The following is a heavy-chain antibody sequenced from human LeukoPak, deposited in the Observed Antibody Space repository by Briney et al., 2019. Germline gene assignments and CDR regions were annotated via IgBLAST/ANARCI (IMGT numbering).Heavy chain of an antibody. D-gene: IGHD2-15*01. CDR2: ISGSGGSI. Sequence: QPGGSLRLSCAASGFTFSSYEMNWVRQAPGKGLEWVSHISGSGGSIYYADSVKGRFTISRDNSKNTLYLQMNSLRAEDTAVYYCAKDQGTIVVVVAATGYFDYWGQGTLVTVSS. V-gene: IGHV3-48*03. J-gene: IGHJ4*02. CDR3: AKDQGTIVVVVAATGYFDY. CDR1: GFTFSSYE.